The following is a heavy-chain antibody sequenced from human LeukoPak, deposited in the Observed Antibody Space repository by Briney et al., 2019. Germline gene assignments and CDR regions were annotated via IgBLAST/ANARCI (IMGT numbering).Heavy chain of an antibody. CDR1: GGTFSSYA. D-gene: IGHD3-22*01. J-gene: IGHJ4*02. Sequence: SVKVSCKASGGTFSSYAISWVRQAPGQGLEWMGRIIPIFGTANYAQKFQGRVTITTDESTSTAYMELSSLRSEDTAVYSCAREGFTMIVVEMSGIFDYWGQGTLVTVSS. CDR3: AREGFTMIVVEMSGIFDY. V-gene: IGHV1-69*05. CDR2: IIPIFGTA.